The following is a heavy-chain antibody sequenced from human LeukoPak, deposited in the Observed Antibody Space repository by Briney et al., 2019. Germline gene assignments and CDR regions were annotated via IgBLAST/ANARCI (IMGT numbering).Heavy chain of an antibody. CDR3: ARGAARPLEYYYYYMDV. D-gene: IGHD6-6*01. Sequence: SQTLSLTCAVYGGSFSGYYWSWIRQPPGKGLEWIGEINHSGSTNYNPSLKSRVTISVDTSKNQFSLKLSSVTAADTAVYYCARGAARPLEYYYYYMDVWGKGTTVTVSS. CDR1: GGSFSGYY. V-gene: IGHV4-34*01. CDR2: INHSGST. J-gene: IGHJ6*03.